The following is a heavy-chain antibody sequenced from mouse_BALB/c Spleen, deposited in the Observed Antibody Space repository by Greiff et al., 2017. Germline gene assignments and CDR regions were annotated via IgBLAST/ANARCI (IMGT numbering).Heavy chain of an antibody. J-gene: IGHJ3*01. Sequence: QVQLKESGPGLVQPSQSLSITCTVSGFSLTSYGVHWVRQSPGKGLEWLGVIWGDGSTDYNSALKSRLSISKDNSKSQVFLKMNSLQTDDTARYYCARDAYYYGSQPFAYWGQGTLVTVSA. CDR1: GFSLTSYG. D-gene: IGHD1-1*01. V-gene: IGHV2-4-1*01. CDR2: IWGDGST. CDR3: ARDAYYYGSQPFAY.